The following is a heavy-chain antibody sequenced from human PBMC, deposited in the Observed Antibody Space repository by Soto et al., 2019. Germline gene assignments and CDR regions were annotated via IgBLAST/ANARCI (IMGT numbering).Heavy chain of an antibody. CDR3: AKVASGSYDWFDP. CDR2: VNPDGSTT. D-gene: IGHD1-26*01. Sequence: EVQLVESGGGLVQPGGSLRLSCAASKFSFSGYWMHWVRHAPGKGLMWVSRVNPDGSTTTYADSVKGRFTISRDNAKNTVFLKMNSLRADDTAVYYCAKVASGSYDWFDPWGQGTLVTVSS. J-gene: IGHJ5*02. CDR1: KFSFSGYW. V-gene: IGHV3-74*01.